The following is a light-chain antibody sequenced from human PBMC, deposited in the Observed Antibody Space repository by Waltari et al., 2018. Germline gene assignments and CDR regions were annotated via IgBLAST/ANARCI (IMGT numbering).Light chain of an antibody. V-gene: IGKV3-11*01. CDR2: GAS. CDR1: QSVSSY. Sequence: EIVLTQSPATLSLSPGERATLSCRASQSVSSYLAWYQQKPGQAPRLLIYGASNRATAIPTRFSGSGSGTDFTLTISSLEPEDFAVYDCQQRSNWPPLYTFGQGTKLEIK. CDR3: QQRSNWPPLYT. J-gene: IGKJ2*01.